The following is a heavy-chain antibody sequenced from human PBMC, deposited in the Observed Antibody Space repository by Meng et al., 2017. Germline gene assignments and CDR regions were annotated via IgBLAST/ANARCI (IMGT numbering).Heavy chain of an antibody. CDR3: ARFPLGYDSSGYYSPEGYFDY. CDR2: IYYSGST. Sequence: SETLSLTCTVSGGSISSYYWSWIRQPPGKGLEWIGYIYYSGSTNYNPYLKSRVTISVDTSKNQFSLKLSSVTAADTAVYYCARFPLGYDSSGYYSPEGYFDYWGQGTLVTVSS. V-gene: IGHV4-59*01. J-gene: IGHJ4*02. CDR1: GGSISSYY. D-gene: IGHD3-22*01.